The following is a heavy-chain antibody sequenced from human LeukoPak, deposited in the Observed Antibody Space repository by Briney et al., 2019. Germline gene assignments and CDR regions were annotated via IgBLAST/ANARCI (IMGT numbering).Heavy chain of an antibody. CDR1: GYTFTSYD. CDR2: MNPNSGNT. Sequence: ASVKVSCKASGYTFTSYDIDWVRQATGQGLEWMGWMNPNSGNTGYAQKFQGRGTMTRKTSISTAYMELSSLRSEDTDVYYCARGIRKRGSGSSISEYYFDYWGQGTLVTVSS. J-gene: IGHJ4*02. D-gene: IGHD3-10*01. CDR3: ARGIRKRGSGSSISEYYFDY. V-gene: IGHV1-8*01.